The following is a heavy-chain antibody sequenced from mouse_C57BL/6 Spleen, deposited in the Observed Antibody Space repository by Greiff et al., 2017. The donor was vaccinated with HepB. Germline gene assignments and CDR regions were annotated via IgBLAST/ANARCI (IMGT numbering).Heavy chain of an antibody. Sequence: QVQLQQPGAELVRPGSSVKLSCKASGYTFTSYWMHWVKQRPIQGLEWIGNIDPSDSETHYNQKFKDKATLTVDKSSSTAYMQLSSLTSEDSAVYYCATRKDYAMDYWGQGTSVTVSS. J-gene: IGHJ4*01. CDR2: IDPSDSET. V-gene: IGHV1-52*01. CDR3: ATRKDYAMDY. D-gene: IGHD1-3*01. CDR1: GYTFTSYW.